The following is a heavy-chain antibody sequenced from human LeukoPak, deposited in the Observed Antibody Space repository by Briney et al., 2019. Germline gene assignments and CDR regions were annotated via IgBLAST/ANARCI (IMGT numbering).Heavy chain of an antibody. CDR1: GYTFTAYY. J-gene: IGHJ4*02. CDR3: ARDQDYYFDY. Sequence: GASVEVSCKASGYTFTAYYIHWVRQAPGQGFEWMGWINPNSGGTNYAQKFQGRVTMTRDTSISTAYMELSRLRSDDTAVYYCARDQDYYFDYWGQGTLVTVSS. V-gene: IGHV1-2*02. CDR2: INPNSGGT.